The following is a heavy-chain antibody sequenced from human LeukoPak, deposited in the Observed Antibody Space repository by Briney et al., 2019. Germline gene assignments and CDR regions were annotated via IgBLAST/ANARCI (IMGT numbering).Heavy chain of an antibody. V-gene: IGHV3-20*04. Sequence: GGSLRLSCEVSGVTFDDYGMNWVRQRPGKGLEWVSDINCNGGSTSDAASVRGRFTVSRDNARNLDYLKMTSVSVEDTALYYCARRKDRADFGSAYYPLDHWGQGTLVTVS. D-gene: IGHD3-3*01. CDR1: GVTFDDYG. J-gene: IGHJ5*02. CDR2: INCNGGST. CDR3: ARRKDRADFGSAYYPLDH.